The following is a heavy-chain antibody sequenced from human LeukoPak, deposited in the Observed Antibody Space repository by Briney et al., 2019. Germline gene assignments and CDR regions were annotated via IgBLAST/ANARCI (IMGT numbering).Heavy chain of an antibody. Sequence: CRYSFSNYWIAWVRQAPGKGLEWVSYISSSGRTIYYAGSVKGRFSISRDNAKNLLYLQVNSLRAEDTAVYYCARPSIAVTGNDFYYWGQGTLVTVSS. V-gene: IGHV3-11*04. D-gene: IGHD6-19*01. CDR1: RYSFSNYW. CDR3: ARPSIAVTGNDFYY. CDR2: ISSSGRTI. J-gene: IGHJ4*02.